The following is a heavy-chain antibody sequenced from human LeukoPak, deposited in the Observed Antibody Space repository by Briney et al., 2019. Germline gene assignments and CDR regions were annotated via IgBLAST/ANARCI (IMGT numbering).Heavy chain of an antibody. V-gene: IGHV3-74*01. CDR3: ARDRYSGSYSDY. CDR1: GFIISSYW. Sequence: GGSLRLSCAASGFIISSYWMHWVRQAPGKGLVWVSRINSDGSSTSYADSVKGRFTISRDNAKNTLYLQMNSLRAEDTAVYYCARDRYSGSYSDYWGQGTLVTVSS. D-gene: IGHD1-26*01. CDR2: INSDGSST. J-gene: IGHJ4*02.